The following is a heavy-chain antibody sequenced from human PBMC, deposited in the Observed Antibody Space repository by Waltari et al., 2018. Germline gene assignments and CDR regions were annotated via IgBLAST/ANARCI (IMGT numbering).Heavy chain of an antibody. CDR2: ISGSGGST. CDR1: GFTFSSYA. CDR3: ANLKRKWLLPPPGY. Sequence: EVQLLESGGGLVQPGGSLRLSCAASGFTFSSYAMSWVRQAPGKGLEWVSAISGSGGSTYYADSVKGRFTISRDNSKNTLYLQMNSLRAEDTAVYYCANLKRKWLLPPPGYWGQGTLVTVSS. J-gene: IGHJ4*02. V-gene: IGHV3-23*01. D-gene: IGHD3-22*01.